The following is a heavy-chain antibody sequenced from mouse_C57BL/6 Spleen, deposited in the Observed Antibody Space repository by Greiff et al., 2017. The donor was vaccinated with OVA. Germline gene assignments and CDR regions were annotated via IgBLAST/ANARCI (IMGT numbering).Heavy chain of an antibody. D-gene: IGHD4-1*01. Sequence: QVHVKQSGAELVRPGASVTLSCKASGYTFTDYEMHWVKQTPVHGLEWIGAIDPETGGTAYNQKFKGKAILTADKSSSTAYMELRSLTSEDSAVYYCTGHWAWGQGTTLTVSS. CDR1: GYTFTDYE. V-gene: IGHV1-15*01. CDR3: TGHWA. CDR2: IDPETGGT. J-gene: IGHJ2*01.